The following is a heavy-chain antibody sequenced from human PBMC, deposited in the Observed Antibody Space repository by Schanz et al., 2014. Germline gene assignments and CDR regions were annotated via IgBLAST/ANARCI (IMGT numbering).Heavy chain of an antibody. J-gene: IGHJ4*02. CDR1: GFTVSNSY. D-gene: IGHD1-7*01. Sequence: VQLVDSGGGLVQPGGSLRLSCAASGFTVSNSYIHWVRQAPGKGLEWVSHISGSSIHKNYADSVKGRFSISRDNGETSVYLQMNSLRVEDTAVYYCAMGGYQLHHWGQGTLVTVSS. CDR2: ISGSSIHK. V-gene: IGHV3-11*06. CDR3: AMGGYQLHH.